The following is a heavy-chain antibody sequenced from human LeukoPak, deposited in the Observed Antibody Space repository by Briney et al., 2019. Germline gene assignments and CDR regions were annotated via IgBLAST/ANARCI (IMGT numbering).Heavy chain of an antibody. V-gene: IGHV3-9*01. J-gene: IGHJ3*02. D-gene: IGHD3-22*01. CDR2: ISWNSGSI. CDR1: GFTFDDYA. CDR3: AKDSGIVVADAFDI. Sequence: GGSLRLSCAASGFTFDDYAMHWVRQAPGKGLEWVSGISWNSGSIGYADSVKGRFTISRDNAKNSLYLQMNSLRAEDTALYYCAKDSGIVVADAFDIWGQGTMVTVSS.